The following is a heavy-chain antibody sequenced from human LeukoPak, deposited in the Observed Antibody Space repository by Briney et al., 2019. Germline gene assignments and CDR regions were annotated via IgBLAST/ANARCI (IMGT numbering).Heavy chain of an antibody. CDR2: IYYSGST. CDR3: ARIPSPGWFDP. J-gene: IGHJ5*02. V-gene: IGHV4-39*07. CDR1: GGSISISSYY. Sequence: SETLSLTCTVSGGSISISSYYWAWIRQPPGKGLEWIANIYYSGSTYYNPSLKSRVTISINTSKNQFSLKLPSVTAADTAVYYCARIPSPGWFDPWGQGTLVTVPS.